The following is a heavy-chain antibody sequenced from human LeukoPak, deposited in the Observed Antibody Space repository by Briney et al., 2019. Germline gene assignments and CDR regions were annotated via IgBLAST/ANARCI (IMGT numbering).Heavy chain of an antibody. V-gene: IGHV3-66*01. D-gene: IGHD2-15*01. Sequence: GSLRLSCAASGFVVSGNYMSWVRQAPGKGLEWVSVIYSGGSTYYADSVKGRFTISRDNSKNTLYLQMNSLRAEDTAVYYCAICSGGSCYPPNAFDIWGQGTMVTVSS. CDR3: AICSGGSCYPPNAFDI. CDR2: IYSGGST. J-gene: IGHJ3*02. CDR1: GFVVSGNY.